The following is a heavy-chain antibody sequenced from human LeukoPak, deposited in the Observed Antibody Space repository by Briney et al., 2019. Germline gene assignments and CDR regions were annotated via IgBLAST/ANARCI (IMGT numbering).Heavy chain of an antibody. CDR3: ARALERRMDYYYYGMDV. D-gene: IGHD1-1*01. Sequence: GGSLRLSCAASGFTFSSYAMHWVRQAPGKGLEWVAVISYDGSNKYCADSVKGRFTISRDNSKNTLYLQMNSLRAEDTAVYYCARALERRMDYYYYGMDVWGQGTTVTVSS. J-gene: IGHJ6*02. CDR1: GFTFSSYA. V-gene: IGHV3-30-3*01. CDR2: ISYDGSNK.